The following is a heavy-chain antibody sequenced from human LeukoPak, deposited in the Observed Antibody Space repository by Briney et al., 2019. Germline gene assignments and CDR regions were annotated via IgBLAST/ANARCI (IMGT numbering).Heavy chain of an antibody. D-gene: IGHD3-22*01. CDR3: ARSGRYYYDSSGYYFYYYYGMDV. CDR2: IYYSGST. Sequence: SETLSLTRTVSGGSISSYYWSWIRQPPGKGLEWIGYIYYSGSTNYNPSLKSRVTISVDTSKNQFSLKLSSVTAADTAVYYCARSGRYYYDSSGYYFYYYYGMDVWGQGTTVTVSS. J-gene: IGHJ6*02. CDR1: GGSISSYY. V-gene: IGHV4-59*01.